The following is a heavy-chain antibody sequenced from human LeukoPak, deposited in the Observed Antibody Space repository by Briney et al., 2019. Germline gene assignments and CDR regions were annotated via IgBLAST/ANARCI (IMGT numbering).Heavy chain of an antibody. CDR3: ARDGQLRSGHLQR. CDR1: GYTFTFYG. D-gene: IGHD1-26*01. Sequence: ASVKVSCKASGYTFTFYGISWVRQAPGQGLEWMGWISGYNGNTNYAQKLQGRVSMTTDTSTSTAYMELRSLKSDDTAMYYCARDGQLRSGHLQRWGQGTLVTVSS. CDR2: ISGYNGNT. J-gene: IGHJ1*01. V-gene: IGHV1-18*01.